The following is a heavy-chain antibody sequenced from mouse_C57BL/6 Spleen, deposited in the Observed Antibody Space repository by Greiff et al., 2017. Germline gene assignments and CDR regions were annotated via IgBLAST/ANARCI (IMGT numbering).Heavy chain of an antibody. D-gene: IGHD2-4*01. V-gene: IGHV10-1*01. CDR3: VRQYDCDTEGYFDY. CDR1: GFSFTDYA. J-gene: IGHJ2*01. CDR2: IRSKSNNYAT. Sequence: EVLLVESGGGLVQPKGSLKLSCAASGFSFTDYAMNWVRQAPGKGLEWVARIRSKSNNYATYYADSVKDRFTISRDDSESMLYLQMNNLKTDDTPMYYDVRQYDCDTEGYFDYWGQGTTLTVSS.